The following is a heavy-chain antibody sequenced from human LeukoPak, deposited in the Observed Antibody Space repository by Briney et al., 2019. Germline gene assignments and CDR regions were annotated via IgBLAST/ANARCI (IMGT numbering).Heavy chain of an antibody. CDR2: IWYDGSNK. V-gene: IGHV3-33*01. D-gene: IGHD3-3*02. CDR1: GFTFSSYG. J-gene: IGHJ6*02. Sequence: PGGSLRLSCAASGFTFSSYGMHWVRQAPGKGLEWVAVIWYDGSNKYYADSVKGRFTISRDNSKNTLYLQMNSLRAEDTAVYYCARAFSAVHGMDVWGQGTTVTVSS. CDR3: ARAFSAVHGMDV.